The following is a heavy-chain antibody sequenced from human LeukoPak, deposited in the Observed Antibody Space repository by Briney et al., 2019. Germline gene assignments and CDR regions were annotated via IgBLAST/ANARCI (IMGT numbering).Heavy chain of an antibody. CDR1: GGSISSYY. CDR2: IYYSGST. J-gene: IGHJ4*02. D-gene: IGHD5-18*01. CDR3: VRHEAAMAYFDY. Sequence: SETLSLTCTVSGGSISSYYWSWIRQPPGKGLEWIGNIYYSGSTNYNPSLKSRVTISVDTSKNQFFLKLSSVTAADTAVYYCVRHEAAMAYFDYWGRGTLVTVSS. V-gene: IGHV4-59*08.